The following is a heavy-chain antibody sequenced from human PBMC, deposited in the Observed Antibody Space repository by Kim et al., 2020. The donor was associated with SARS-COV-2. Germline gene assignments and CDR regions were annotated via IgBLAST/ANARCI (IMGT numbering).Heavy chain of an antibody. CDR2: ISANSVNK. CDR3: AKKMEYQLSREDV. Sequence: GGSLRLSCAASGFTFSNYAMSWVRQAPGKGLEWVSVISANSVNKYHSASVKDRFTISRDNSKNALYLQMNSLRAEDTAIYYGAKKMEYQLSREDVWGQGTTVTVSS. V-gene: IGHV3-23*01. D-gene: IGHD1-1*01. J-gene: IGHJ6*02. CDR1: GFTFSNYA.